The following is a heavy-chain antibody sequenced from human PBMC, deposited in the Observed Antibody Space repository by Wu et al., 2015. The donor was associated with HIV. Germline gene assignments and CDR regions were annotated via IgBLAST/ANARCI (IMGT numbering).Heavy chain of an antibody. J-gene: IGHJ6*03. CDR2: IIPIFGTA. Sequence: QVQLVQSGAEVKKAWVLGEGLLQGFWRHFSSYAISWVRQAPGQGLEWMGGIIPIFGTANYAQKFQGRVTITADESASTAYMELSSLRSEDTAVYYCASLYCSSTSCYNRVYYYYMDVWGKGTTVTVSS. CDR3: ASLYCSSTSCYNRVYYYYMDV. D-gene: IGHD2-2*02. CDR1: RHFSSYA. V-gene: IGHV1-69*12.